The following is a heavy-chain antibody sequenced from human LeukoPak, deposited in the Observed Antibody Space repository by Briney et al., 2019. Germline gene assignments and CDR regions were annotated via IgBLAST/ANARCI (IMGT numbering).Heavy chain of an antibody. D-gene: IGHD6-13*01. Sequence: GGSLRLSCAASGFTFSSYSMNWVRQAPGKGLEWVSSISSSSYIYYADSVKGRFTISRDNAKNSLYLQMNSLRAEDTAVYYCARTWDSSSWFNWFDPWGQGTLVIVSS. CDR1: GFTFSSYS. V-gene: IGHV3-21*01. CDR2: ISSSSYI. CDR3: ARTWDSSSWFNWFDP. J-gene: IGHJ5*02.